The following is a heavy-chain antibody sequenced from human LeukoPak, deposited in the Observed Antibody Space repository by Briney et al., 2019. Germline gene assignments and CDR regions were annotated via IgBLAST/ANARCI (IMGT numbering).Heavy chain of an antibody. D-gene: IGHD3-3*01. V-gene: IGHV1-18*01. J-gene: IGHJ3*02. CDR1: GYTFSTFA. CDR3: ARDRSPAGDFWSGSLGAFDI. CDR2: ISAYSGNT. Sequence: ASVKVSCKASGYTFSTFAISWVRQAPGQGLEWMGRISAYSGNTIYAQKFRGRVTMTTGTSTSTAYMELRSLRSDDTAVYYCARDRSPAGDFWSGSLGAFDIWGQGTMVTVSS.